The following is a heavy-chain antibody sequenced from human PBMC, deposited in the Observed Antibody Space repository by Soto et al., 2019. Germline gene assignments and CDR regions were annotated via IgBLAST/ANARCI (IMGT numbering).Heavy chain of an antibody. CDR3: ARAVLSWEGMDG. J-gene: IGHJ6*02. CDR2: IYYSGST. CDR1: GGSIRSGDYY. V-gene: IGHV4-30-4*01. Sequence: QVQLQESGPGLVKPSQTLSLTCTVSGGSIRSGDYYWSWIRQPPGKGLEWLGYIYYSGSTYYNPSLKSLVTIPVDTSKNQFSLKMSSVTAADTAVYYGARAVLSWEGMDGWGQGTTVTVSS. D-gene: IGHD6-13*01.